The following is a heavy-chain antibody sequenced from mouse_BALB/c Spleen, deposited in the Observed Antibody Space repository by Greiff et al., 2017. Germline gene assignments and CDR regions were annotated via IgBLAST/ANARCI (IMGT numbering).Heavy chain of an antibody. J-gene: IGHJ3*01. CDR2: IWAGGST. Sequence: QVQLKQSGPGLVAPSQSLSITCTVSGFSLTSYGVHWVRQPPGKGLEWLGVIWAGGSTNYNSALMSRLSISKDNSKSQVFLKMNSLQTDDTAMYYCARVDDYDWFAYWGQGTLVTVSA. CDR1: GFSLTSYG. V-gene: IGHV2-9*02. CDR3: ARVDDYDWFAY. D-gene: IGHD2-4*01.